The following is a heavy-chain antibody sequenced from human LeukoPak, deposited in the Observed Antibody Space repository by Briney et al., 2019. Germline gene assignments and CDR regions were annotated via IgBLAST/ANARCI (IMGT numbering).Heavy chain of an antibody. CDR3: ARGGTYSSGLPGS. D-gene: IGHD5-18*01. Sequence: GGSLRLSCAASGFTFSGYWMHWVRQAPGKGLVWVSRINSDGSSTNYADSVKGRFSISRDNAKNTLYLQMNTLRAEDTAVYYCARGGTYSSGLPGSWGQGTLVTVSS. CDR2: INSDGSST. V-gene: IGHV3-74*01. CDR1: GFTFSGYW. J-gene: IGHJ5*02.